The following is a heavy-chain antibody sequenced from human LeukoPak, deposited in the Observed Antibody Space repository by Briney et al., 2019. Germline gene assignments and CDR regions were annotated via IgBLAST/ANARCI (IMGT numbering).Heavy chain of an antibody. D-gene: IGHD3-10*01. CDR2: IYYSGGT. CDR3: ARLRRSYFRSHFYYVDV. CDR1: GGSISSYS. V-gene: IGHV4-59*01. J-gene: IGHJ6*03. Sequence: PSETLSLTCTVSGGSISSYSWSWIRQPPGKGLEWIGYIYYSGGTNYNPSLKSRVTISVDTSKDQFSLKLSSVTAADTAVYYCARLRRSYFRSHFYYVDVWGKGTTVTISS.